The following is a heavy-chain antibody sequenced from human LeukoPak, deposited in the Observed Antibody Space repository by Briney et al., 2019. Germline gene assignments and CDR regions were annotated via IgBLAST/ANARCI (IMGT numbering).Heavy chain of an antibody. CDR2: ISGSGGST. CDR3: AKSTGARPFDY. D-gene: IGHD4-11*01. CDR1: GFTFSDYN. Sequence: GGSLRLSCAASGFTFSDYNMRWIRQAPGKGLEWVSAISGSGGSTYYADSVKGRFTISRDNSKNTLYLQMNSLRAEDTAVYYCAKSTGARPFDYWGQGTLVTVSS. V-gene: IGHV3-23*01. J-gene: IGHJ4*02.